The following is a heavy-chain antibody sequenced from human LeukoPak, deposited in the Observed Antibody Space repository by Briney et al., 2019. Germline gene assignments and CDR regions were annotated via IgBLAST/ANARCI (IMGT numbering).Heavy chain of an antibody. CDR3: ARSGGFGELTT. V-gene: IGHV1-18*01. J-gene: IGHJ5*02. CDR1: GGTFSSYA. CDR2: ISAYNGDT. Sequence: VASVKVSCKASGGTFSSYAISWVRQAPGQGLEWMGWISAYNGDTNYAQKLQGRVTMTTDTSTSTAYMELRSLRSDDTAVYYCARSGGFGELTTWGQGTLVTVSS. D-gene: IGHD3-10*01.